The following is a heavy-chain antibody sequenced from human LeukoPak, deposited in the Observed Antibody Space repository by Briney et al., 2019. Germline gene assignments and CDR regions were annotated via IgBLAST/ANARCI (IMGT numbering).Heavy chain of an antibody. V-gene: IGHV1-69*13. D-gene: IGHD3-3*01. Sequence: GASVKVSCKASVGTFSSYAISWVRQAPGHGLEWMGGIIPIFGTANYAQKFQGRVTITAPESTSTAYMELSSLRSEDTAVYYCTTRGEVTSYYYYYMDVWGKGTTVTVSS. CDR2: IIPIFGTA. CDR1: VGTFSSYA. CDR3: TTRGEVTSYYYYYMDV. J-gene: IGHJ6*03.